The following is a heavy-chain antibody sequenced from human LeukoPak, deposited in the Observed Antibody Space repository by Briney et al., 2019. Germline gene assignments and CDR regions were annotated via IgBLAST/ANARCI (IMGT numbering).Heavy chain of an antibody. CDR2: ISSSSSYI. CDR3: ARDAEAAAGTSWFDP. J-gene: IGHJ5*02. V-gene: IGHV3-21*01. CDR1: GFTFSSYS. Sequence: GGSLRLSCAASGFTFSSYSMNWVRQAPGKGLEWVSSISSSSSYIYYADSVKGRFTISRDNAKNSLYLQMNSLRAEDTAVYYCARDAEAAAGTSWFDPWGQGTLVPVSS. D-gene: IGHD6-13*01.